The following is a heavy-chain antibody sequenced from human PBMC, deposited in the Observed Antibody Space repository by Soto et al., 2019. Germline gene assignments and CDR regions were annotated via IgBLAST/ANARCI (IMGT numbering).Heavy chain of an antibody. Sequence: GGSLRLSCAASGFTFRGDAMSWVRQAPGKGLEWVSSISGSGEMTHYAESVKGRFTISRDNSKNTLYLQMESLRAEDTALYYCARSEMTYNWNDWGQGTLVTVSS. D-gene: IGHD1-1*01. CDR2: ISGSGEMT. V-gene: IGHV3-23*01. CDR3: ARSEMTYNWND. CDR1: GFTFRGDA. J-gene: IGHJ4*02.